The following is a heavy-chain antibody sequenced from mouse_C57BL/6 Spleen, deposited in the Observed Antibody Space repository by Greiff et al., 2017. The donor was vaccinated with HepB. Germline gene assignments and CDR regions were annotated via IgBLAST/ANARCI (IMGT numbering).Heavy chain of an antibody. V-gene: IGHV1-39*01. Sequence: EVQLQQSGPELVKPGASVKISCKASGYSFTDYNMNWVKQSNGKSLEWIGVINPNYGTTNYNQKFKGKSTLTVDKSSSTAYMQLSSLTSEDSAVYYCARKRDYYGSRGNFDVWGTGITVTVSS. CDR1: GYSFTDYN. D-gene: IGHD1-1*01. CDR2: INPNYGTT. J-gene: IGHJ1*03. CDR3: ARKRDYYGSRGNFDV.